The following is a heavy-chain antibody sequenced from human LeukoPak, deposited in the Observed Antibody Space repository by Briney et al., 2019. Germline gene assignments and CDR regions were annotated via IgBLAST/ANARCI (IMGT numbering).Heavy chain of an antibody. CDR1: GGSISRSSYY. J-gene: IGHJ4*02. CDR3: ARGDHGFVLDY. Sequence: SETLSLTCTVSGGSISRSSYYWGWIRQPPGKELEWIGSIYYSGSTNYNPSLKSRVTISVDTSKNQFSLKLSSVTAADTAVYYCARGDHGFVLDYWGQGTLVTVSS. V-gene: IGHV4-39*07. CDR2: IYYSGST. D-gene: IGHD2-8*01.